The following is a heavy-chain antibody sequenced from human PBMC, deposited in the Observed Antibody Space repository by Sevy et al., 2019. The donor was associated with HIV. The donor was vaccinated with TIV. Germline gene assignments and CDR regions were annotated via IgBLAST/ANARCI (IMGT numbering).Heavy chain of an antibody. CDR3: ARGKSGYGYGLDY. Sequence: GGSLRLSCAASGFPVSSNYMSWVRQAPGKGLEWVSVMYSDGSTYHADSVKGRFTISRDNSKNTRYLQMNSLGVEDTAVYYCARGKSGYGYGLDYWGQGTLVTVSS. D-gene: IGHD5-18*01. V-gene: IGHV3-66*01. J-gene: IGHJ4*02. CDR2: MYSDGST. CDR1: GFPVSSNY.